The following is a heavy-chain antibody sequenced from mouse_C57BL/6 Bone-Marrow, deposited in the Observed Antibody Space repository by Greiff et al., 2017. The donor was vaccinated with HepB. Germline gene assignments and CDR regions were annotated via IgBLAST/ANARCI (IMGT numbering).Heavy chain of an antibody. V-gene: IGHV3-6*01. CDR1: GYSITSGYY. J-gene: IGHJ4*01. CDR2: ISYDGSN. Sequence: EVKLMESGPGLVKPSQSLSLTCSVTGYSITSGYYWNWIRQFPGNKLEWMGYISYDGSNNYNPSLKNRISITRDTSKNQFFLKLNSVTTEDTATYYCDLISILDYWGQGTSVTVSS. D-gene: IGHD5-1*01. CDR3: DLISILDY.